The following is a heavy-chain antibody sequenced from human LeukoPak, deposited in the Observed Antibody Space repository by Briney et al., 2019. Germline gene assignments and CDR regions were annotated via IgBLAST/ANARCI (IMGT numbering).Heavy chain of an antibody. Sequence: ASVKVSCKASGYTFTGYYMHWVRQPPGQGLEGMGWINPNSGGTNYAQKFQGRVTMTRDTSISTAYMELSRLRSDDTAVYYCARDQEPGWFDPWGQGTLVTVSS. V-gene: IGHV1-2*02. CDR2: INPNSGGT. CDR1: GYTFTGYY. D-gene: IGHD1-26*01. CDR3: ARDQEPGWFDP. J-gene: IGHJ5*02.